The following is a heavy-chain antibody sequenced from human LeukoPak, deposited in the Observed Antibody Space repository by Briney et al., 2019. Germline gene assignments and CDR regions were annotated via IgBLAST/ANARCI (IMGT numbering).Heavy chain of an antibody. CDR2: IIPIFGTA. D-gene: IGHD3-22*01. CDR3: ARTDYYDSSGPRGFAFDI. J-gene: IGHJ3*02. Sequence: SVKVSCKASGGTFSSYAISWVRQAPGQGLEWMGGIIPIFGTANYAQKFQGRVTITADESTSTAYMELSSLRSEDTAVYYCARTDYYDSSGPRGFAFDIWGQGTMVTVSS. CDR1: GGTFSSYA. V-gene: IGHV1-69*13.